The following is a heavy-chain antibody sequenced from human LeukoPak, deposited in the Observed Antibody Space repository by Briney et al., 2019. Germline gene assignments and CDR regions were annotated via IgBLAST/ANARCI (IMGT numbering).Heavy chain of an antibody. Sequence: SVKVSCKASGGTFTSYAISWVRQAPGQGGEWRGRIIPILGIANYAQKFQGRVTITPYKSTSTAYMELSSLRSEDTAVYYCARERDNSNDSFDYWGQGTLVTVSS. CDR3: ARERDNSNDSFDY. V-gene: IGHV1-69*04. J-gene: IGHJ4*02. CDR2: IIPILGIA. CDR1: GGTFTSYA. D-gene: IGHD1-20*01.